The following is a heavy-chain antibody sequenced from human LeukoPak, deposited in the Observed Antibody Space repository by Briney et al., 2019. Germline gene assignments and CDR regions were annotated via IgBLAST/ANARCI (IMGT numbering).Heavy chain of an antibody. Sequence: GASLRLSCAASGLTFRNAWMSWVRQAPGKGLDWVGRIKSETDGGTTDYAAPVKGRFTISRDDSKNMLYLQMNSLKTEDTAVYYCTTDPGDYEIYWGQGTLVTVSS. V-gene: IGHV3-15*01. J-gene: IGHJ4*02. CDR1: GLTFRNAW. CDR3: TTDPGDYEIY. CDR2: IKSETDGGTT. D-gene: IGHD4-17*01.